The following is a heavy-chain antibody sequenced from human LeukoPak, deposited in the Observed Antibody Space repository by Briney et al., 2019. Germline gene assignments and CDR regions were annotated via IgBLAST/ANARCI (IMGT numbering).Heavy chain of an antibody. CDR3: ARQADYNILTGYFKGHLDY. D-gene: IGHD3-9*01. V-gene: IGHV5-51*01. J-gene: IGHJ4*02. Sequence: GESLKISCKGSGSRFNTYWIAWVRQMPGKGLDWMGIIYPGDSDTRHSPSFQGQVTISADESISTAYLHWSSLKASDTAMYYCARQADYNILTGYFKGHLDYWGQGTLVTVSS. CDR1: GSRFNTYW. CDR2: IYPGDSDT.